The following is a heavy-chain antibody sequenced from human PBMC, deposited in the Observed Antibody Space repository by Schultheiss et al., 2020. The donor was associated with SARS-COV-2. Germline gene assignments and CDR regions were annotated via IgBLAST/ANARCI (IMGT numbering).Heavy chain of an antibody. CDR2: INSDGSST. CDR3: TTDPFTYYYYGMDV. J-gene: IGHJ6*02. CDR1: GFTFSSYW. V-gene: IGHV3-74*01. Sequence: GESLKISCAASGFTFSSYWMHWVRQAPGKGLVWVARINSDGSSTIYADSVKGRFTISRDNAKNTLYLQMNSLKTEDTAVYYCTTDPFTYYYYGMDVWGQGTTVTVSS. D-gene: IGHD3-3*02.